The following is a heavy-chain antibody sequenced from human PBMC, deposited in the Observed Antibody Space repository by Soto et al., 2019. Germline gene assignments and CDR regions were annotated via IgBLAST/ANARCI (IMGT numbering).Heavy chain of an antibody. CDR3: ATEPAAIYYYYGMDV. CDR2: IIPILGIA. J-gene: IGHJ6*02. CDR1: GGTFSSYT. Sequence: ASVKVCCKASGGTFSSYTISWVRQAPGQGLEWMGRIIPILGIANYAQKFQGRVTITADKSTSTAYMELSSLRSEDTAVYYCATEPAAIYYYYGMDVWGQGTTVTVSS. D-gene: IGHD2-2*02. V-gene: IGHV1-69*02.